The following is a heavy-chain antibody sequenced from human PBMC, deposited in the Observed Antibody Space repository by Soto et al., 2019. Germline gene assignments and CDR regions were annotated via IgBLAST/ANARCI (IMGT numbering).Heavy chain of an antibody. J-gene: IGHJ3*02. CDR3: ARSSHYNHDALDM. V-gene: IGHV4-34*01. Sequence: QVQLQQWGAGLLKPSETLSLTCAVYGGSFNDFYWSWIRQPPGKGLEWIGEVNHRGNTNYNPSLKSLVTISVDTSKNQFSLKLTSVTAADTAVYYCARSSHYNHDALDMWGQGTMVSVSS. CDR2: VNHRGNT. CDR1: GGSFNDFY. D-gene: IGHD1-1*01.